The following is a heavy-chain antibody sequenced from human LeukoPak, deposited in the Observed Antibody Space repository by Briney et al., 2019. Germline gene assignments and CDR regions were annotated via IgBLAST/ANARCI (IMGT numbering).Heavy chain of an antibody. V-gene: IGHV4-59*08. J-gene: IGHJ1*01. CDR1: GGSISSYY. CDR2: IYYSGST. Sequence: SETLSLTCTVSGGSISSYYWSWIRQPPGKGLEWIGYIYYSGSTNYNPSLKSRVTISVDTSKNQFSLKLSSVTAADTAVYYCASITYYYDSSGYYRGYFQHWGQGTLVTVSS. CDR3: ASITYYYDSSGYYRGYFQH. D-gene: IGHD3-22*01.